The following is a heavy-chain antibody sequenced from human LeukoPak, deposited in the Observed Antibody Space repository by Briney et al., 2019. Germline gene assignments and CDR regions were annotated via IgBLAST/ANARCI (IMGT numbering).Heavy chain of an antibody. D-gene: IGHD3-3*01. CDR1: GYTFTSYD. CDR3: ARGVRFLEWLSSNYYYGMDV. Sequence: ASVKVSCKASGYTFTSYDINWVRQATGQGLEWMGWMNPNSGNTGYAQKFQGRVTMTRNTSISTAYMELSSLRSEDTAAYYCARGVRFLEWLSSNYYYGMDVWGQGTTVTVSS. CDR2: MNPNSGNT. V-gene: IGHV1-8*01. J-gene: IGHJ6*02.